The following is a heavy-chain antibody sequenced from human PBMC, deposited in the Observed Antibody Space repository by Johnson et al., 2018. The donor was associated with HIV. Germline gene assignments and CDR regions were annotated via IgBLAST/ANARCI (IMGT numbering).Heavy chain of an antibody. J-gene: IGHJ3*01. CDR2: IYSGGST. D-gene: IGHD1-26*01. Sequence: VQLVESGGGLVQPGGSLRLSCAASGFTFSSNYMSWVRQAPGKGLEWVSVIYSGGSTYYADSVKGRFTISRDNSKNTLYLQMNSLRAEDTAVYYCARDRSMDDAFDVWGQGTMVTVSS. CDR3: ARDRSMDDAFDV. V-gene: IGHV3-66*01. CDR1: GFTFSSNY.